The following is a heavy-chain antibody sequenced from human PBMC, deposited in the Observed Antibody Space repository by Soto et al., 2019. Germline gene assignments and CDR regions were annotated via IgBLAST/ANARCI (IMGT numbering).Heavy chain of an antibody. Sequence: SETLSLTCTVSGGSISSYYWSWIRQPPGKGLEWIGYIYYSGSTNYNPSLKSRVTISVDTSKNQFSLKLSSVTAADTAVYYCARDYGDPGAYGMDVWGQGTTVTVSS. CDR2: IYYSGST. CDR1: GGSISSYY. CDR3: ARDYGDPGAYGMDV. J-gene: IGHJ6*02. D-gene: IGHD4-17*01. V-gene: IGHV4-59*01.